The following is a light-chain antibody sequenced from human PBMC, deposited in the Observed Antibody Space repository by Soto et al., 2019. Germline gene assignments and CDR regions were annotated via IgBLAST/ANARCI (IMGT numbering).Light chain of an antibody. CDR2: DNS. V-gene: IGLV1-40*01. J-gene: IGLJ2*01. CDR3: HSYDVSLRGPA. CDR1: RGGIGAGYD. Sequence: QCVLTQPPSLSGAPGQRVTISCTGSRGGIGAGYDVHWYQHLPGTAPKVLIFDNSNRPSGVPDRFSGSKSGTSASLAITGLQAEDEAVYYCHSYDVSLRGPAFGGGTKLTVL.